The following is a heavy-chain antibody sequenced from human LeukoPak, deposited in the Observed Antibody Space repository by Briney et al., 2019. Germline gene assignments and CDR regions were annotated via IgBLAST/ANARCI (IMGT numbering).Heavy chain of an antibody. D-gene: IGHD3-10*01. CDR3: AREGGRYYYFDY. CDR1: GFTFSSYG. V-gene: IGHV3-23*01. CDR2: ISGSGDST. J-gene: IGHJ4*02. Sequence: GGSLRLSCAASGFTFSSYGISWVRQAPGKGLEWVSAISGSGDSTYYADSVKGRFTISRDNAKNSLYLQMNSLRAEDTAVYYCAREGGRYYYFDYWGQGTLVTVSS.